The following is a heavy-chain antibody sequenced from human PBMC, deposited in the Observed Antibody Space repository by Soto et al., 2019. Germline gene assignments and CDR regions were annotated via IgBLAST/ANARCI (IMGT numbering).Heavy chain of an antibody. V-gene: IGHV3-53*01. CDR1: GFTDSSNY. CDR3: ARSSGWYCFDY. D-gene: IGHD6-19*01. Sequence: GGSLRLSCAASGFTDSSNYKTWVRQAPGKGLEWVSVIYSGGSTYYADSVKGRFSISRDNSRDTLYLQMNSLRAEDTAVYYCARSSGWYCFDYWGQGTLVTVSS. CDR2: IYSGGST. J-gene: IGHJ4*02.